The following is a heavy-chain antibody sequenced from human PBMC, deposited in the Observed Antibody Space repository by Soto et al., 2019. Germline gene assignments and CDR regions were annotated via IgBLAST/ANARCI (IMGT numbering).Heavy chain of an antibody. J-gene: IGHJ4*02. CDR1: GYTFTSYG. D-gene: IGHD1-26*01. V-gene: IGHV1-18*04. CDR2: INANNGDT. CDR3: SRFGAYGSH. Sequence: QVQLVQSGPELTKPGASVKVSCKASGYTFTSYGISWVRQAPGQGLEWMGRINANNGDTDYRQKFQGRITMTADASTDTVYMDLRNLTTDDTGVYYCSRFGAYGSHWGQGTQITVSS.